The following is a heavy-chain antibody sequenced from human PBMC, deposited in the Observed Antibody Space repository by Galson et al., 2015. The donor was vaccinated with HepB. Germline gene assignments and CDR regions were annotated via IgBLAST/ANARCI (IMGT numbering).Heavy chain of an antibody. J-gene: IGHJ3*02. D-gene: IGHD2-15*01. CDR1: GYTFTSYG. CDR2: ISAYNGNT. CDR3: ARIIVVVVAATYDAFDI. Sequence: SVKVSCKASGYTFTSYGISWVRRAPGQGLEWMGWISAYNGNTNYAQKLQGRVTMTTDTSTSTAYMELRSLRSDDTAVYYCARIIVVVVAATYDAFDIWGQGTMVTVSS. V-gene: IGHV1-18*01.